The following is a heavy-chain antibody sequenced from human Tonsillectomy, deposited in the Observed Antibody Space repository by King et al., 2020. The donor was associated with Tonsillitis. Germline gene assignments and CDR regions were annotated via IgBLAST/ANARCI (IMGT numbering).Heavy chain of an antibody. D-gene: IGHD3-10*01. CDR2: ISGSGGST. V-gene: IGHV3-23*04. CDR1: GFTFRDYA. J-gene: IGHJ6*03. Sequence: VQLVESGGGLVQPGGSLRLSCAASGFTFRDYAMSWVRQAPGKGLEWVAAISGSGGSTSYADSVKGRFSISRDNSKNTLYLQMNSLRAEDTAVYYCAKGVSGSGSYYNPFMDYYFYMDVWGKGTMATVSS. CDR3: AKGVSGSGSYYNPFMDYYFYMDV.